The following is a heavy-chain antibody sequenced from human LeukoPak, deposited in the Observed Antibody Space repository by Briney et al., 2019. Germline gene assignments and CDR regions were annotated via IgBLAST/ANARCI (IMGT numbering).Heavy chain of an antibody. J-gene: IGHJ6*03. D-gene: IGHD5-18*01. CDR3: ARGYSYGHGPPFDSYYYFIDV. CDR1: GFTFSAYG. CDR2: TRYDGKNK. V-gene: IGHV3-30*02. Sequence: PGGSLRLSCEASGFTFSAYGMHWVRQAPGKGLEWVAFTRYDGKNKYYLDSVKGRFTISRDNSNNVLFLQMNSLRGDDTALYYCARGYSYGHGPPFDSYYYFIDVWGNGTTVTVSS.